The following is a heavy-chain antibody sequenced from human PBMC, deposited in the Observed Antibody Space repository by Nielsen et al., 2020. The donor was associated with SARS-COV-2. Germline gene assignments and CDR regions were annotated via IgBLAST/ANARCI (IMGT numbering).Heavy chain of an antibody. J-gene: IGHJ6*02. CDR1: GFTFDDYG. V-gene: IGHV3-7*03. CDR2: IKQDGSEK. CDR3: ARDMEAVAGTTWYYGMDV. Sequence: GESLKISCAASGFTFDDYGMSWVRQAPGKGLEWVANIKQDGSEKYYVDSVKGRFTISRDNAKNSLYLQMNSLRAEDTAVYYCARDMEAVAGTTWYYGMDVWGQGTTVTVSS. D-gene: IGHD6-19*01.